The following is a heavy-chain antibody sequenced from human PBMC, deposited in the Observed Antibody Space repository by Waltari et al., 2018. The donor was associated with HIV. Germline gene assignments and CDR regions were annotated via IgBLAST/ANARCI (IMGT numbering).Heavy chain of an antibody. CDR2: IYTSGST. J-gene: IGHJ5*02. CDR3: ASLRTYYYDSSGYTGWFDP. V-gene: IGHV4-61*02. Sequence: QVQLQESGPGLVTPSQTLSLTCTVSGGSISSGSYYWSWIRQPAGKGLEWIGRIYTSGSTNYNPSLKSRVTISVDTSKNQFSLKLSSVTAADTAVYYCASLRTYYYDSSGYTGWFDPWGQGTLVTVSS. CDR1: GGSISSGSYY. D-gene: IGHD3-22*01.